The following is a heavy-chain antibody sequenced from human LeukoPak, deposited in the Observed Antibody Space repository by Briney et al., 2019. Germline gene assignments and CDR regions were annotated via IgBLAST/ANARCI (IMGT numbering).Heavy chain of an antibody. CDR2: ISYDGSNK. D-gene: IGHD5-24*01. CDR1: GFTFSNYG. Sequence: GGSLTLSCAASGFTFSNYGMHWVRQAPGKGLEWVAVISYDGSNKFYADSVKGRFTISRDNSENTLYLQMISLRPEDAAVYQCAKDGPYRDGHKNDYFDYWGQGTLGPVSS. V-gene: IGHV3-30*18. J-gene: IGHJ4*02. CDR3: AKDGPYRDGHKNDYFDY.